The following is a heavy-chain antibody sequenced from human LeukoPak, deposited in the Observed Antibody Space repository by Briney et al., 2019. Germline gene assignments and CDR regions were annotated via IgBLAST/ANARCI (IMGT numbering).Heavy chain of an antibody. Sequence: ASVKVSCKASGYTFTSYYIHWVRQAPGQGLEWMGIINPNGGNTTNAQKFQGRVTMTRDTSTSTVYMELSSLRSDDTAVYYCAGDATYYYDSSGYYYFDYWGQGTLVTVSS. CDR3: AGDATYYYDSSGYYYFDY. CDR2: INPNGGNT. D-gene: IGHD3-22*01. J-gene: IGHJ4*02. V-gene: IGHV1-46*01. CDR1: GYTFTSYY.